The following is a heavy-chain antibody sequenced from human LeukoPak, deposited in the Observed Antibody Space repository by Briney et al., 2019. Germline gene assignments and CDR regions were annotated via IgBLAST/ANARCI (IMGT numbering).Heavy chain of an antibody. CDR2: IGASGTNT. CDR3: AKDGTEWELPDY. CDR1: GFTFSKFG. D-gene: IGHD1-26*01. V-gene: IGHV3-23*01. Sequence: GGSLRLSCAGSGFTFSKFGMIWVRQAPGKGLEWVSDIGASGTNTHYADSVKGRSTISRDNAKNTLYLEMNSLRAEDTAVYYCAKDGTEWELPDYWGQGTLVTVSS. J-gene: IGHJ4*02.